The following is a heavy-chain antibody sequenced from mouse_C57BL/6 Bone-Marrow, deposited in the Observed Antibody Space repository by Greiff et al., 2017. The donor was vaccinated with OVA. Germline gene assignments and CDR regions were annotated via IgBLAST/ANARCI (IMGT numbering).Heavy chain of an antibody. CDR1: GFSFNTYA. V-gene: IGHV10-1*01. CDR3: VRHGVYWYFDV. D-gene: IGHD1-1*02. Sequence: EVKLMESGGGLVQPKGSLKLSCAASGFSFNTYAMNWVRQAPGKGLEWVARIRSKSNNYATYYADSVKDRFTISRDDSESMLYLQMNNLKTEDTAMYYCVRHGVYWYFDVGGTGTTVTVSS. CDR2: IRSKSNNYAT. J-gene: IGHJ1*03.